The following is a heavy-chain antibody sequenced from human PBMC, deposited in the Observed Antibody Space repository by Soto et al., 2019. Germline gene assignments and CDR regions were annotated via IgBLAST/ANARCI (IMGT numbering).Heavy chain of an antibody. CDR2: INGDGSST. J-gene: IGHJ4*02. D-gene: IGHD5-18*01. Sequence: EVKLVESGGGLVQPGGSLRLSCATSGFSFSGYWIHWVRQAPGKGLVWVSHINGDGSSTNYADSVKGRFTISRDYAKNTLYLQMNSLRVEVTAVYYCARGGAYIYGHQYDWGQGTLVTVSS. CDR3: ARGGAYIYGHQYD. V-gene: IGHV3-74*01. CDR1: GFSFSGYW.